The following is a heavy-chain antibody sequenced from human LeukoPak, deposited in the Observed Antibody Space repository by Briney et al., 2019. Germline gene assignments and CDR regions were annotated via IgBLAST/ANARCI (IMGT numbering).Heavy chain of an antibody. CDR1: GFTFSSYW. J-gene: IGHJ4*02. CDR3: AKDQTPLVITFIDY. Sequence: GGSLRLSCAASGFTFSSYWMHWVRQAPGKGLVWVSRINSDGSSTSYADSVKGRFTISRDNAKNSLYLQMNSLRAEDTAVYYCAKDQTPLVITFIDYWGQGTLVTVSS. CDR2: INSDGSST. D-gene: IGHD3-22*01. V-gene: IGHV3-74*01.